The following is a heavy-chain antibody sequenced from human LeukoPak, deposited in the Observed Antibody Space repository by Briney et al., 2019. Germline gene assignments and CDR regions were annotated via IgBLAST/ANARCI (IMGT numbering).Heavy chain of an antibody. D-gene: IGHD3-22*01. Sequence: PGGSLRLSCAASGFTFSSYAISWVRQAPGQGLEWMGGIIPIFGTANYAQKFQGRVTITADKSTSTAYMELSSLRSEDTAVYYCARGITTYYDSSGYYDYGRYWGQGTLVTVSS. J-gene: IGHJ4*02. V-gene: IGHV1-69*06. CDR1: GFTFSSYA. CDR2: IIPIFGTA. CDR3: ARGITTYYDSSGYYDYGRY.